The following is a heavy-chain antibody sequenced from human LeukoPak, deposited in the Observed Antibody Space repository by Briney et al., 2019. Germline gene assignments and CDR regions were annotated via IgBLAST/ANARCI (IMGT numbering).Heavy chain of an antibody. CDR2: ISAYNGNT. D-gene: IGHD3-10*01. CDR3: ARTTYYYGSGSYRFDY. CDR1: GYTFTSYG. V-gene: IGHV1-18*04. J-gene: IGHJ4*02. Sequence: ASVKVSCKASGYTFTSYGTSWVRQAPGQGLEWMGWISAYNGNTNYAQKLQGRATMTTDTSTSTAYMELRSLRSDDTAVYYCARTTYYYGSGSYRFDYWGQGTLVTVS.